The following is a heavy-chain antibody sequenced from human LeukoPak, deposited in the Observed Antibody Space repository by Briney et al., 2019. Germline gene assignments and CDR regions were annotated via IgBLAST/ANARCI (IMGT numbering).Heavy chain of an antibody. D-gene: IGHD1-14*01. J-gene: IGHJ6*03. V-gene: IGHV3-66*01. CDR3: ARGRTPGYYYYYMDV. CDR2: IYSGGST. CDR1: GFTVSSNY. Sequence: GGSLRLSCAAPGFTVSSNYMSWVRQAPGKGLEWVSVIYSGGSTYYADSVKGRFTISRDNSKNTLYLQMNSLRAEDTAVYYCARGRTPGYYYYYMDVWGKGTTVTVSS.